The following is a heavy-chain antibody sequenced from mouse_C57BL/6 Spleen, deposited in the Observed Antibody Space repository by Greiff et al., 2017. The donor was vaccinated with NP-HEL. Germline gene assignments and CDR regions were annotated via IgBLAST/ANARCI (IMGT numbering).Heavy chain of an antibody. CDR2: IDPSDSYT. V-gene: IGHV1-69*01. J-gene: IGHJ2*01. Sequence: QVQLQQPGAELVMPGASVKLSCKASGYTFTSYWMHWVKQRPGQGLEWIGEIDPSDSYTNYNQKFKGKSTLTVDKSSSTAYMQLSSLTSEDSAVYYWARGGFLYYFDYGGQGTTLTVSS. CDR1: GYTFTSYW. CDR3: ARGGFLYYFDY.